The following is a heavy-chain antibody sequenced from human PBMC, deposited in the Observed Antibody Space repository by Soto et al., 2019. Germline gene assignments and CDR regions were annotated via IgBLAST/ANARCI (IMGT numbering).Heavy chain of an antibody. CDR2: ISSSSSTI. J-gene: IGHJ4*02. Sequence: GGSLRLSCAASGFTFSSYSMNWVRQAPGKGLEWVSYISSSSSTIYYADSVKGRFTISRDNAKNSLYLQMNSLRAEDTAVYYCARDQSLPTGIAAAGTSWDYWGQGTLVTVSS. D-gene: IGHD6-13*01. CDR3: ARDQSLPTGIAAAGTSWDY. V-gene: IGHV3-48*01. CDR1: GFTFSSYS.